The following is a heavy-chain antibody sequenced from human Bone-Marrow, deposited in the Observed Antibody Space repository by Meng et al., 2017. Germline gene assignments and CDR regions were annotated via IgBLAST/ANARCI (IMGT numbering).Heavy chain of an antibody. CDR3: ARERHYYDSSGYLFPAYFDY. CDR2: ISGSGGST. Sequence: GESLKISCAASGFTFSDYYMSWIRQAPGKGLEWVSAISGSGGSTYYADSVKGRFTISRDNSKNTLYLQMNSLRAEDTAVYYCARERHYYDSSGYLFPAYFDYWGQGTLVTVSS. D-gene: IGHD3-22*01. V-gene: IGHV3-23*01. CDR1: GFTFSDYY. J-gene: IGHJ4*02.